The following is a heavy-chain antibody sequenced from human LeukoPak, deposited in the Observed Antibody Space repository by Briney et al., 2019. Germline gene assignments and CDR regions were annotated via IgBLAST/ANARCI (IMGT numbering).Heavy chain of an antibody. Sequence: GGSLRLSCAPSTFTFSRFWMSCVPQAPGKGLEWVAHIKQDGSEKSYVDSVKGRFTISRDNAKISLYLEMNSLRAEDTAVYYCARDWSSSSGLDYWGQGTLVSVSS. D-gene: IGHD6-6*01. CDR3: ARDWSSSSGLDY. V-gene: IGHV3-7*01. CDR2: IKQDGSEK. J-gene: IGHJ4*02. CDR1: TFTFSRFW.